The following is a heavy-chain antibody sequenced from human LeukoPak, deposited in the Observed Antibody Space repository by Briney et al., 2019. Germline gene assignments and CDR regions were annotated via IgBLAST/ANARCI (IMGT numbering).Heavy chain of an antibody. CDR1: GYTLTSYG. V-gene: IGHV1-18*01. D-gene: IGHD2-15*01. Sequence: GASVKVSCKASGYTLTSYGISWVRQAPGQGLEWMGWISGNNGNTNYVHKLQGRVTMTTDTSTSTVYMELRSLRSDDTAVYYCARDSPPAYCSGGSCYFDYWGQGTLVTVSS. CDR2: ISGNNGNT. CDR3: ARDSPPAYCSGGSCYFDY. J-gene: IGHJ4*02.